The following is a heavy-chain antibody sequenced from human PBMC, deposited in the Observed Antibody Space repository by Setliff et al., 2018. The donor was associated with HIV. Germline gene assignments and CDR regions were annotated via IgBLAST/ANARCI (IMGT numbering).Heavy chain of an antibody. Sequence: GESLKISCKGSGYSFTSYWIGWVRQMPGKGLEWMGIIYPGDSDTRYSPSFQGQVTLSVDRSISTAYLQWSSLKASDTAMYYCVRHVSSSAVFDPWGQGTLVTVSS. D-gene: IGHD3-10*01. J-gene: IGHJ5*02. CDR3: VRHVSSSAVFDP. CDR2: IYPGDSDT. CDR1: GYSFTSYW. V-gene: IGHV5-51*01.